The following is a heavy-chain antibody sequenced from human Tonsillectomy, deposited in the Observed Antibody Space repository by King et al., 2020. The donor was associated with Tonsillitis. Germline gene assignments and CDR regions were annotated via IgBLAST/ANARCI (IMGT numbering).Heavy chain of an antibody. CDR3: ARGGVWYCSGMDG. Sequence: VQLVESGGGVVQPGRSLRLSCAVSGFTFSSYAMHWVRQAPGKGLEWVAVISYDGSNKYYADSVKGRFTISRDNSKNTLYLQMNSLRAEDTAVYYCARGGVWYCSGMDGWGRGTTVTVSS. J-gene: IGHJ6*02. CDR2: ISYDGSNK. V-gene: IGHV3-30-3*01. D-gene: IGHD3-3*01. CDR1: GFTFSSYA.